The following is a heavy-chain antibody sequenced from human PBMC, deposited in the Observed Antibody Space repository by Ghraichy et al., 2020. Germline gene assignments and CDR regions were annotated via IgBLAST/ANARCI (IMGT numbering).Heavy chain of an antibody. Sequence: SETLSLTCTVSGGSISSSSYYWGWIRQPPGKGLEWIGSIYYSGSTYYNPSLKSRVTISVDTSKNQFSLKLSSVTAADTAVYYCARQSTYSSSWFPILLGYGMDVWGQGTTVTVSS. CDR3: ARQSTYSSSWFPILLGYGMDV. D-gene: IGHD6-13*01. CDR2: IYYSGST. V-gene: IGHV4-39*01. CDR1: GGSISSSSYY. J-gene: IGHJ6*02.